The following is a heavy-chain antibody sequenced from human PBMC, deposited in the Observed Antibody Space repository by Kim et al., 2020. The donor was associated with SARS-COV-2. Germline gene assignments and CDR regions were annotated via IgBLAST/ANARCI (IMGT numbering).Heavy chain of an antibody. V-gene: IGHV3-48*03. CDR3: ARSVATMGKYYYYYYYMDV. Sequence: GRFTISRDNAKNSLYLQMNSLRAEDTAVYYCARSVATMGKYYYYYYYMDVWGKGTTVTVSS. D-gene: IGHD5-12*01. J-gene: IGHJ6*03.